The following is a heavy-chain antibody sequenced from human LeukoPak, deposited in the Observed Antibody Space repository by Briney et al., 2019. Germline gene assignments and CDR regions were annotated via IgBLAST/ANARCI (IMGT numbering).Heavy chain of an antibody. CDR3: ARDWSLDY. J-gene: IGHJ4*02. Sequence: SETLSLTCTVSGDSISSGGYYWSWIRQHPGKGLEWIGYIYYSGSTSYNPSLKSRVTISVDTSKNQFSLKLSSVTAAGTAVYYCARDWSLDYWGQGTLVTVSS. CDR1: GDSISSGGYY. CDR2: IYYSGST. V-gene: IGHV4-31*03.